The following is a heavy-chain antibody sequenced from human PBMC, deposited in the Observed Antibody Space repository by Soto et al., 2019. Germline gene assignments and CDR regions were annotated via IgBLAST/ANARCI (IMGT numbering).Heavy chain of an antibody. CDR2: MNPNSGNT. D-gene: IGHD3-3*01. Sequence: ASVKVSCKASGYTFTSYDINWVRQATGQGLEWMGWMNPNSGNTGYAQKFQGRVTMTRNTSISTAYMELSSLRSEDTAVYYCARGGRVDFLSGPYYYYYMDVSCTGPTVTVSS. CDR3: ARGGRVDFLSGPYYYYYMDV. J-gene: IGHJ6*03. CDR1: GYTFTSYD. V-gene: IGHV1-8*01.